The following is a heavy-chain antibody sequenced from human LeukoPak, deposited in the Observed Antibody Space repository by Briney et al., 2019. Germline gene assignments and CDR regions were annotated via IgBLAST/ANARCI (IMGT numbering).Heavy chain of an antibody. CDR2: INPNSGGT. CDR3: ASVKFYCSSTSCYNDY. D-gene: IGHD2-2*02. Sequence: ASVKVSCKASGYTFTGYYMHWVRQAPGQGLVWMGWINPNSGGTNYAQKFQGRVTMTRDTSISTAYMELSRLRSDDTAVYYCASVKFYCSSTSCYNDYWGQGTLVTVSS. V-gene: IGHV1-2*02. J-gene: IGHJ4*02. CDR1: GYTFTGYY.